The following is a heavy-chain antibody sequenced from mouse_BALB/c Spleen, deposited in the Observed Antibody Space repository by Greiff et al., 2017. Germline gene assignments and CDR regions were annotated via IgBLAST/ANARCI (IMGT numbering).Heavy chain of an antibody. CDR1: GFAFSSYD. V-gene: IGHV5-12-1*01. Sequence: VQLQQSGGGLVKPGGSLKLSCAASGFAFSSYDMSWVRQTPEKRLEWVAYISSGGGSTYYPDTVKGRFTISRDNAKNTLYLQMSSLKSEDTAMYYCARRAMDYWGQGTSVTVSS. J-gene: IGHJ4*01. CDR3: ARRAMDY. CDR2: ISSGGGST.